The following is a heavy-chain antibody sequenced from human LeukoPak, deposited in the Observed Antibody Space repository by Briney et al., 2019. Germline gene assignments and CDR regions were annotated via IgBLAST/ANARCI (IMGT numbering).Heavy chain of an antibody. V-gene: IGHV3-30-3*01. CDR1: GFTFSSYT. CDR3: ATDGPSAPSPTVVTPYDY. J-gene: IGHJ4*02. CDR2: ISYDGSNK. Sequence: PGGSLRLSCAASGFTFSSYTIHWVRQAPGKGLEWVAVISYDGSNKYYADSVKGRFTISRDNSKNTLYLQMNSLRAEDTAVYYCATDGPSAPSPTVVTPYDYWGQGTLVTVSS. D-gene: IGHD4-23*01.